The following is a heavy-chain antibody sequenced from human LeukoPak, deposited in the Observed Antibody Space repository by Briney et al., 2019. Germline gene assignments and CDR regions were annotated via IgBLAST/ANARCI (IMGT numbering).Heavy chain of an antibody. J-gene: IGHJ3*02. CDR3: ARLHIVVVTASFDI. D-gene: IGHD2-21*02. Sequence: GGSLRLSCEGSAFIFSGHWMNWVRQTPGKGLEWVANIKQDGSEKYYVDSVKGRFTISRDNAKNSLYLQMNSLRAEDTAVYYCARLHIVVVTASFDIWGQGTMVTVSS. V-gene: IGHV3-7*03. CDR1: AFIFSGHW. CDR2: IKQDGSEK.